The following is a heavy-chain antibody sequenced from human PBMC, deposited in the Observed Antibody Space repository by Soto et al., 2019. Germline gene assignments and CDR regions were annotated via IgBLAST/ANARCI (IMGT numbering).Heavy chain of an antibody. D-gene: IGHD6-13*01. Sequence: GGSLRLSCAASGFTFSSYSMNWVRQAPGKGLEWVSSISSSSSYIYYADSVKGRFTISRDNAKNSLYLQMNSLRAEDTAVYYCARQIAAAGPFDYWGQGTLVTVS. CDR2: ISSSSSYI. J-gene: IGHJ4*02. V-gene: IGHV3-21*01. CDR3: ARQIAAAGPFDY. CDR1: GFTFSSYS.